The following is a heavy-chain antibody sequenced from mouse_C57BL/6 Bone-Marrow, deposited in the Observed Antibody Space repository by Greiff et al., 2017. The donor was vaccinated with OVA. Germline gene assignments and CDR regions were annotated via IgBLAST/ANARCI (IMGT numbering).Heavy chain of an antibody. V-gene: IGHV1-52*01. CDR3: ARSSSYCGSSYFQG. D-gene: IGHD1-1*01. CDR1: GYTFTSYW. J-gene: IGHJ1*03. Sequence: LQPGAELVRPGSSVKLSCKASGYTFTSYWMHWVKQRPIQGLEWIGNIDPSDSETHYNQKFKDKATLTVDKSSSTAYMQLSSLTSEDSAVYYCARSSSYCGSSYFQGWGTGTTVTVSS. CDR2: IDPSDSET.